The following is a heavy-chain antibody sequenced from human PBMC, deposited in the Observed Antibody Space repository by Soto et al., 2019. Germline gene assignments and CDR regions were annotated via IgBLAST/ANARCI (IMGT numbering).Heavy chain of an antibody. CDR3: AKDQGRSSGYYPTEPSAEYFQH. J-gene: IGHJ1*01. V-gene: IGHV3-23*01. D-gene: IGHD3-22*01. CDR2: ISGSGGST. CDR1: GFTFSSYA. Sequence: GGSLRLSCAASGFTFSSYAMSWVRQAPGKGLEWVSAISGSGGSTYYADSVKGRFTISRDNSKNTLYLQMNSLRAEDTAVYYCAKDQGRSSGYYPTEPSAEYFQHWGQGTLVTVSS.